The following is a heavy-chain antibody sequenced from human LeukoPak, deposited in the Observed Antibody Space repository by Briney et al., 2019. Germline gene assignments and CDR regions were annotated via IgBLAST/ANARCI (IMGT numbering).Heavy chain of an antibody. CDR2: ISSSSSTI. CDR3: ARGFEGGSLCIDY. J-gene: IGHJ4*02. D-gene: IGHD3-10*01. Sequence: GGSLRLSCAASGFTFSSYSMNWVRQAPGKGLEWVSYISSSSSTIYYADSVKGRFTISRDNAKNSLYPQMNSLRAEDTAVYYCARGFEGGSLCIDYWGQGTLVTVSS. CDR1: GFTFSSYS. V-gene: IGHV3-48*01.